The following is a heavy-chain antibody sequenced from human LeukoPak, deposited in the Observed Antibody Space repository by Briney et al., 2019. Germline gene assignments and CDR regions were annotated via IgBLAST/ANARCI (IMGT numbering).Heavy chain of an antibody. CDR1: GFTFDDYA. J-gene: IGHJ4*02. CDR3: AKAFMGSGSLTLVWYFDY. V-gene: IGHV3-9*01. CDR2: ISWNSGSI. D-gene: IGHD3-10*01. Sequence: GGSLRLSCAASGFTFDDYAMHWVRQAPGKGLEWVSGISWNSGSIGYADSVKGRFTISRDNAKNSLYLQMNSLRAEDTALYYCAKAFMGSGSLTLVWYFDYWGQGTLVTVSS.